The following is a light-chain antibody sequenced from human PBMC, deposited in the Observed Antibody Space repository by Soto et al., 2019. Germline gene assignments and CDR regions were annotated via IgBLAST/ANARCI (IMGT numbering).Light chain of an antibody. CDR3: QQYNTYMLT. J-gene: IGKJ4*01. Sequence: DIQMTQSPSTLYASVGDRVTITCRTSQSISNWLAWYQQKPGKAPELLIYDVSNLESGVPSRFSGSGSGTEFTLTISSLQPDDFATYYCQQYNTYMLTFGGGTKVEIK. CDR1: QSISNW. CDR2: DVS. V-gene: IGKV1-5*01.